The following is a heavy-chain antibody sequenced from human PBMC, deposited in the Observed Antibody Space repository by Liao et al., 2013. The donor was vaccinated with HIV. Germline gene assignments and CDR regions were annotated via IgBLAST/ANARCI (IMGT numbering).Heavy chain of an antibody. CDR2: VNHSGAF. D-gene: IGHD3-10*01. J-gene: IGHJ6*04. Sequence: QVQLQQWGAGLLKPSDTLSLTCAVYGGSFSDHSWSWVRQAPGQGLEWIGEVNHSGAFTYNPSLKSRLTISIDTSKNQFSLRLNSAIAADTAVYYCVRERSSMPRGLKISYMDVWGEGTTVTVSS. CDR3: VRERSSMPRGLKISYMDV. V-gene: IGHV4-34*02. CDR1: GGSFSDHS.